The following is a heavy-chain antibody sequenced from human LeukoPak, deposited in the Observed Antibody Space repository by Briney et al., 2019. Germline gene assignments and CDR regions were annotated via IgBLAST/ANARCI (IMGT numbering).Heavy chain of an antibody. CDR2: IYLGRTT. CDR3: ARGEDILTGFSTPLFDY. Sequence: SETLSLTCSVTGFSISSGYYWGWIRQPPGKGLEWIGSIYLGRTTDYNPSLKSQVTISIDTSKNQFSLRLTSVTAADTAVYYCARGEDILTGFSTPLFDYWGQGTLLTVSS. J-gene: IGHJ4*02. D-gene: IGHD3-9*01. V-gene: IGHV4-38-2*01. CDR1: GFSISSGYY.